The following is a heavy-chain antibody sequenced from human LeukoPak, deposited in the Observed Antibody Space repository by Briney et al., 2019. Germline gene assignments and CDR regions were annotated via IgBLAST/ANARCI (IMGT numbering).Heavy chain of an antibody. CDR3: AKWPDYGSGSSLDY. V-gene: IGHV3-23*01. CDR1: GFTVSSNY. CDR2: MGGSDGVA. D-gene: IGHD3-10*01. J-gene: IGHJ4*02. Sequence: GGSLRLSCAASGFTVSSNYMSWVRQAPGKGLEWVSGMGGSDGVAYYANSVKGRFTISRDNSKNTLYLQMSSLRAEDTALYYCAKWPDYGSGSSLDYWGQGILVTVSS.